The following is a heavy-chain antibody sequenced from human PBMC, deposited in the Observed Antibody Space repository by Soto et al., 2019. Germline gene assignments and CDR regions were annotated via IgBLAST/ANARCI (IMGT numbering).Heavy chain of an antibody. Sequence: VQVLESGGDLVQPGGSLRLSCAASGFTFTGYSMSWVRQAPGKGLEWVSGISGTGYNTYYADTVQGRFTISRDNSKNTLYLQMDSLRAEDTALYYCARSLGDHWDEYYSDYWGQGTLVTVSS. V-gene: IGHV3-23*01. CDR2: ISGTGYNT. J-gene: IGHJ4*02. CDR1: GFTFTGYS. D-gene: IGHD1-1*01. CDR3: ARSLGDHWDEYYSDY.